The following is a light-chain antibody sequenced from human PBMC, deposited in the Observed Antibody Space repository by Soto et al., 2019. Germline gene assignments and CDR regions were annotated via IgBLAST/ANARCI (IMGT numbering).Light chain of an antibody. CDR3: QQFGSSPPMYT. V-gene: IGKV3-20*01. CDR2: GAS. Sequence: PGDRATLSCRASQSVSSSYLAWYQQKPGQAPRLLIFGASSRATGIPDRFSGSGSGTDFTLTISRLEPEDFAVYYCQQFGSSPPMYTFGQGTKLEIK. CDR1: QSVSSSY. J-gene: IGKJ2*01.